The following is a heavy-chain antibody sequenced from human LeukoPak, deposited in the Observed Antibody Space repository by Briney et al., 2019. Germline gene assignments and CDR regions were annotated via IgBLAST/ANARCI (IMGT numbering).Heavy chain of an antibody. Sequence: ASVKVSCKASGYTFGSYYISWVRQAPGQGLEWMGWISCYNGNTNYAQRFQDRITMTVDKSTTTVYMELNSLRSDDTAVYYCARTHDFWATRKGDYFDPWGQGTLVTVSS. V-gene: IGHV1-18*01. CDR2: ISCYNGNT. J-gene: IGHJ4*02. CDR1: GYTFGSYY. CDR3: ARTHDFWATRKGDYFDP. D-gene: IGHD3-3*01.